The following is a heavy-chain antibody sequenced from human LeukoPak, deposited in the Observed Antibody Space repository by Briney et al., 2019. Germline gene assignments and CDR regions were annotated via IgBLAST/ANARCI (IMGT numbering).Heavy chain of an antibody. Sequence: GGSLRLSRVASRFIFYSYDMTWVRQAPGKGLEWVSSLIGGGEASYYADSANGRFTISRDHANYTLYLQMYNLRAEDTAVYYCVKDRGGSRFYGMDVWGQGTAVTVSS. J-gene: IGHJ6*02. D-gene: IGHD1-26*01. CDR1: RFIFYSYD. V-gene: IGHV3-23*01. CDR3: VKDRGGSRFYGMDV. CDR2: LIGGGEAS.